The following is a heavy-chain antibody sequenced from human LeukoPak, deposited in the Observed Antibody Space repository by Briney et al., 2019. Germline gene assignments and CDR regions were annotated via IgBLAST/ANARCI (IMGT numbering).Heavy chain of an antibody. D-gene: IGHD3-22*01. CDR3: ARVLAYYDSSGYYQSS. V-gene: IGHV4-38-2*02. CDR2: IYHRGST. Sequence: SETLSLTCTVSGYSISSGYYWGWIRQPPGKGLEWIGSIYHRGSTYYNPSLKGRVTISVDTSKNQFSLKLSSVTATDTAVYYCARVLAYYDSSGYYQSSWGQGTLVTVSS. J-gene: IGHJ5*02. CDR1: GYSISSGYY.